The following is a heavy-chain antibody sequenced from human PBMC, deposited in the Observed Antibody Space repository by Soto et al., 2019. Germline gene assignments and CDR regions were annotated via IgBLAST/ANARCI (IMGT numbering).Heavy chain of an antibody. CDR3: TFDILTGSDY. Sequence: GGSLRLSCAASGFTFSSYAMSWVRQAPGKGLEWVGRIKTKTDGGTTDYAAPVKGRFTISRDDSKNTLCLQMNSLKTEDTAVYYCTFDILTGSDYWGQGTLVTVSS. CDR2: IKTKTDGGTT. V-gene: IGHV3-15*01. CDR1: GFTFSSYA. D-gene: IGHD3-9*01. J-gene: IGHJ4*02.